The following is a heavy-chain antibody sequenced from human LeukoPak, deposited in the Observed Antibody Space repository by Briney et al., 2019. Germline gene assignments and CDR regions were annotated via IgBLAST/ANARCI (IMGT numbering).Heavy chain of an antibody. V-gene: IGHV4-59*08. CDR2: VHYSGST. Sequence: SETLSLTCSVSGASIISYHWSWVRQPPGKGLEWIGFVHYSGSTNYNPSLKSRVTISADTSKNQFSLSLTSVTAADTAHYYCARSPLESRRDAYNFYFDYWGQGALVTVSS. CDR3: ARSPLESRRDAYNFYFDY. D-gene: IGHD5-24*01. J-gene: IGHJ4*02. CDR1: GASIISYH.